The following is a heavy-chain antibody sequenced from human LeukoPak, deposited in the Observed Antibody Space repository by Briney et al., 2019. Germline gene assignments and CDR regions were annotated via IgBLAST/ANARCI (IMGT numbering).Heavy chain of an antibody. V-gene: IGHV3-30-3*01. CDR2: ISFDGTNK. J-gene: IGHJ4*02. CDR1: GFSFSNTA. CDR3: ASGSSVDCSRTSCPPTDY. D-gene: IGHD2-2*01. Sequence: GGSLRLSCAASGFSFSNTAMHWVRQAPGKGLEGVAVISFDGTNKYYTDSVKGRFTISRDNSKNTLYVQMNSLRGDDTGVYYCASGSSVDCSRTSCPPTDYWGQGTLVTVSS.